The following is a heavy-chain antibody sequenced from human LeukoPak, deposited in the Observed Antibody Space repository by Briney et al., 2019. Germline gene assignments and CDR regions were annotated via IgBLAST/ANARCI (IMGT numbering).Heavy chain of an antibody. CDR1: GYTFTSYG. CDR2: ISAYNGNT. J-gene: IGHJ4*02. V-gene: IGHV1-18*01. D-gene: IGHD3-22*01. Sequence: GASVKVSCKASGYTFTSYGISWVRQAPGQGLEWMGWISAYNGNTNYAQKLQGRVTMTTDTSTSTAYMELRSLRSDDTAVYYCARDLFGYDSSDGPRDYWGQGTLVTVSS. CDR3: ARDLFGYDSSDGPRDY.